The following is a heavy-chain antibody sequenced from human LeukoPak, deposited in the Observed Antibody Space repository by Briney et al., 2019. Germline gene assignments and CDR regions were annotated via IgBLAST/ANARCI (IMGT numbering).Heavy chain of an antibody. V-gene: IGHV3-72*01. CDR1: GFTFSDYS. D-gene: IGHD2-15*01. Sequence: PGGSLRLSCAASGFTFSDYSMDWVRQAPGKGLEWVGRARKKADSYATEYATSVKGRFTISRDDSKNSLYLQMNSLNTDDTAVYHCVCLVGDFWGLGTLVTVSS. CDR3: VCLVGDF. J-gene: IGHJ4*02. CDR2: ARKKADSYAT.